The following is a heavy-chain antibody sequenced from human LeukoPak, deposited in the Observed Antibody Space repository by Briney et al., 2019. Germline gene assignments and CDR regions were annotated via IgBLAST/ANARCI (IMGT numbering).Heavy chain of an antibody. V-gene: IGHV1-2*02. CDR1: GYTFTAYN. J-gene: IGHJ4*02. Sequence: GASVKVSCKASGYTFTAYNMHWVRQAPGQGPEWMGWINPNSGGTNYAQKFQDRVTMTRDTSISTTYMELSRLTTDDTAVYYCARESYGEEDNWGQGTLVTVSS. CDR3: ARESYGEEDN. D-gene: IGHD4-17*01. CDR2: INPNSGGT.